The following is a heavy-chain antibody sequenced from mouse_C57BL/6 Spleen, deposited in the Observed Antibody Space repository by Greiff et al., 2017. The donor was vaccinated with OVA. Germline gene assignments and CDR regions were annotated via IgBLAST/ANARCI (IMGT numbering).Heavy chain of an antibody. CDR3: ARGDGSH. CDR1: GYTFTSYW. J-gene: IGHJ2*01. CDR2: IDPSDSYT. D-gene: IGHD2-3*01. Sequence: VQLQQPGAELVKPGASVKLSCKASGYTFTSYWMQWVKQRPGQGLEWIGEIDPSDSYTNYNQKFKGKATLTVDTSSSTAYMQLSSLTSEDSAVYYCARGDGSHWGQGTTLTVSS. V-gene: IGHV1-50*01.